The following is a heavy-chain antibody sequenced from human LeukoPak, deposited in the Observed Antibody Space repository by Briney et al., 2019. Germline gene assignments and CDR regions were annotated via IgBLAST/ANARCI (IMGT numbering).Heavy chain of an antibody. D-gene: IGHD4-11*01. CDR3: ARKLGSNIDY. CDR1: GGTFSSYT. V-gene: IGHV1-69*02. CDR2: IIPILGIA. Sequence: SVKVSCKASGGTFSSYTISWVRQAPGQGLEWMGRIIPILGIANYAQKFQGRVMITADKSASTAYMELSSLRSEDTAVYYCARKLGSNIDYWGQGTLVTVSS. J-gene: IGHJ4*02.